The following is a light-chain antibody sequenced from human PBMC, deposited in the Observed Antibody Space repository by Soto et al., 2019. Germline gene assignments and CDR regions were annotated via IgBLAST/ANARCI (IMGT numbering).Light chain of an antibody. J-gene: IGKJ2*01. CDR2: AAS. Sequence: QLTQSPSSLSASVGDRVTITCRASQGISYSLAWYQQKPGKAPKLLIYAASTLQDGVPSRFSGSGSGTDFTLTISSLQPEDFATYYCQQLNSYPPYTFGQGTKLEVK. CDR3: QQLNSYPPYT. CDR1: QGISYS. V-gene: IGKV1-9*01.